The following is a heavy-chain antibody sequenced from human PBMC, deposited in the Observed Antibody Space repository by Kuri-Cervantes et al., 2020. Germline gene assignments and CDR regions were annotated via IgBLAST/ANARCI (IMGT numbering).Heavy chain of an antibody. D-gene: IGHD2-2*01. CDR3: ARDCSSTSCRNWFDP. CDR2: INPNSGGT. Sequence: ASVKVSCKASGYTFTGYYMHRVRQAPGQGLEWMGWINPNSGGTNYAQKFQGRVTMTRDTSISTAYMELSSQRSEDIDVYYCARDCSSTSCRNWFDPWGQGTLVTVSS. V-gene: IGHV1-2*02. CDR1: GYTFTGYY. J-gene: IGHJ5*02.